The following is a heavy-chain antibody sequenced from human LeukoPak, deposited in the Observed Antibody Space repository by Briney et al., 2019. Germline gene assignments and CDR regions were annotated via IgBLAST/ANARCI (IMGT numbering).Heavy chain of an antibody. CDR3: AKGGPTGSNYFDF. Sequence: GGSLRPSCAAPEFTFDNYAMSWVRQAPGKGLEWVSVISGSGYYSYYADSVKGRFTVSRDNSKTTLYLQMNSLRADDTAVYYCAKGGPTGSNYFDFWGQGTLVTVSS. D-gene: IGHD1-26*01. CDR2: ISGSGYYS. J-gene: IGHJ4*02. V-gene: IGHV3-23*01. CDR1: EFTFDNYA.